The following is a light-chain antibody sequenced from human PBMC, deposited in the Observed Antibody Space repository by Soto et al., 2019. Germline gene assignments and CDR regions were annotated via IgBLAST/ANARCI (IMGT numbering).Light chain of an antibody. V-gene: IGKV1-5*03. CDR3: QQYNNYWT. J-gene: IGKJ1*01. Sequence: DIQMTQSPSTLSASVGDRVTITCRASQSISGSLAWYQQKPGKAPKLLIYKASSLESGVPSRFSGSGSGTEFTLTISSLQPDDFATYYCQQYNNYWTFGRGTKVDIK. CDR2: KAS. CDR1: QSISGS.